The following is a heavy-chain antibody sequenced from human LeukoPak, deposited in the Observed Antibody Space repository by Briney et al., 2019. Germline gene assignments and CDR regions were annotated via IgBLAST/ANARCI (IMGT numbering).Heavy chain of an antibody. CDR1: GGPISSGGYY. Sequence: PSQTLSLTCTVSGGPISSGGYYWSWIRQHPGKGPEWIGYIYYSGSTYYNPSLKSRVTISVDTSKNQFSLKLSSVTAADTAVYYCARQQYGALGYWGQGTLVTVSS. CDR2: IYYSGST. J-gene: IGHJ4*02. V-gene: IGHV4-31*03. D-gene: IGHD4/OR15-4a*01. CDR3: ARQQYGALGY.